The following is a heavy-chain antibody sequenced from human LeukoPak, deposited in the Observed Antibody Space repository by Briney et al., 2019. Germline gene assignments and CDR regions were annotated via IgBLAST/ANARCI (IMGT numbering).Heavy chain of an antibody. Sequence: ASVKVSCKASGYTFTSYYMHWVRQAPGQGLEWMGVINPSGGSTSYAQKFQGSVTMTRDTSTSTVYMELSSLRSEDTAVSYCARGPHYDFWSGYFLGDIWGQGTMVTVSS. V-gene: IGHV1-46*01. J-gene: IGHJ3*02. D-gene: IGHD3-3*01. CDR3: ARGPHYDFWSGYFLGDI. CDR2: INPSGGST. CDR1: GYTFTSYY.